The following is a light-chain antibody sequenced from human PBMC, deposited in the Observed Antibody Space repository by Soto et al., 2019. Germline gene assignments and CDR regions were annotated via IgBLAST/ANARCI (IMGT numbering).Light chain of an antibody. CDR1: QGISSA. Sequence: AIQFTQSPSSLSASVGDRVTITCRASQGISSALAWYQQKPGKAPKLLIYDACSLESGVRSRFSGSGSGTDFALTISSLQPEDFATYYCQQFNNYTRTFGQGTRLEIK. J-gene: IGKJ5*01. V-gene: IGKV1D-13*01. CDR3: QQFNNYTRT. CDR2: DAC.